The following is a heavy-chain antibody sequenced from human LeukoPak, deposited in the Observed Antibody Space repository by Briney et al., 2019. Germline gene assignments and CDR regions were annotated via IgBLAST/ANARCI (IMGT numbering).Heavy chain of an antibody. CDR3: AKDSPPVPQDYYDSICYFDY. CDR2: IQYDRSNQ. Sequence: PGGSLRLSCAASGFTFSSYGMHWVRQAPGKGLEWVAYIQYDRSNQQYAGSVKGRFSISRDNSKNTLSLQMNSLRAEDTAVYYCAKDSPPVPQDYYDSICYFDYWGQGTLVTVSS. D-gene: IGHD3-22*01. V-gene: IGHV3-30*02. J-gene: IGHJ4*02. CDR1: GFTFSSYG.